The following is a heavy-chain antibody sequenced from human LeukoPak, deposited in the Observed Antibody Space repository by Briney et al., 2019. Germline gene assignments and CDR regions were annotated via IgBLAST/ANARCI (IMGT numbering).Heavy chain of an antibody. Sequence: GRSLRLSCAASGFTFSSYAMHWVRQAPGKGLEWVAVIPYDGSNKYYADSVKGRFTISRDNSKNTLYLQMNSLRAEDTAVYYCARGNVWGSYRYTGWAFDIWGQGTMVTVSS. V-gene: IGHV3-30-3*01. CDR2: IPYDGSNK. D-gene: IGHD3-16*02. J-gene: IGHJ3*02. CDR1: GFTFSSYA. CDR3: ARGNVWGSYRYTGWAFDI.